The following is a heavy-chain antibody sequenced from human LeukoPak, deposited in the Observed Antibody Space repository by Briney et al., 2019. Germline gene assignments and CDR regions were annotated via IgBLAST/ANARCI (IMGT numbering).Heavy chain of an antibody. CDR1: GFTFSSYG. J-gene: IGHJ4*02. Sequence: PGRSLRLSCAASGFTFSSYGMHWVRQAPGKGLEWVAVISYDGSNTYYVDSVKGRFTISRDNSKNTLYLQMNSLRGEDTAIYYCAKDPCSGWYEAQFDYWGQGTLVTVSS. CDR3: AKDPCSGWYEAQFDY. V-gene: IGHV3-30*18. D-gene: IGHD6-19*01. CDR2: ISYDGSNT.